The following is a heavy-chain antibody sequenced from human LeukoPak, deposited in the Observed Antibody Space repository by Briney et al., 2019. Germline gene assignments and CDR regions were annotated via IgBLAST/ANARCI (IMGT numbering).Heavy chain of an antibody. Sequence: ASVKVSCKASGYTFTSYGISWVRQAPGQGLEWMGWISAYNGNTNYAQKLQGRVTMTTDTSTSTAYMELRSLRSDDTAVYYCARCYYDFWSGYYNEFDYWGQGTLVTVSS. D-gene: IGHD3-3*01. J-gene: IGHJ4*02. CDR3: ARCYYDFWSGYYNEFDY. CDR1: GYTFTSYG. CDR2: ISAYNGNT. V-gene: IGHV1-18*01.